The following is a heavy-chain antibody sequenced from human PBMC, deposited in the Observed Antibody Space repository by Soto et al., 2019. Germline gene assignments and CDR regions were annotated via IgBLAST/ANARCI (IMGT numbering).Heavy chain of an antibody. CDR3: ARDGVGTTTYFGYFDY. D-gene: IGHD1-26*01. V-gene: IGHV3-33*01. CDR1: GFTFSVYG. CDR2: TRHDGSNT. J-gene: IGHJ4*02. Sequence: GGSLRLSCAASGFTFSVYGMHWVRQAPGKGLEWVAVTRHDGSNTYYADSVRGRFTISRDNSNKMLYLQMNSLRAGDTAVYYCARDGVGTTTYFGYFDYWGQGTLVTVSS.